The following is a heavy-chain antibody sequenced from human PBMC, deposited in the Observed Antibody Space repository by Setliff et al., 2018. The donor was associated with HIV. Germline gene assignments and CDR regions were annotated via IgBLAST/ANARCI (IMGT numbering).Heavy chain of an antibody. Sequence: PGESLKISCKGSGYSFTNYWIGWVRQMPGKGLEWMGIIYPGDSDTRYSPSFQGQVTISADKSISTAYLQWGSLKASDTAMYYCARLSVVTATRIYYFDYWGQGTLVTVSS. D-gene: IGHD2-21*02. V-gene: IGHV5-51*01. CDR3: ARLSVVTATRIYYFDY. CDR2: IYPGDSDT. CDR1: GYSFTNYW. J-gene: IGHJ4*02.